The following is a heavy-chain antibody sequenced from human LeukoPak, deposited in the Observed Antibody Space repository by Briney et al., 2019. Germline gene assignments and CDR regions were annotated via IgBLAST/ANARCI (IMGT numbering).Heavy chain of an antibody. CDR3: ARELYDSSGYSDY. CDR1: GGTFSSYA. D-gene: IGHD3-22*01. CDR2: IIPILGIA. Sequence: SVKVSCKASGGTFSSYAISWVRQAPGQGREWRGRIIPILGIANYAQKFQGRVTITADKSTSTAYMELSSLRSEDTAVYYCARELYDSSGYSDYWGQGTLVTVSS. V-gene: IGHV1-69*04. J-gene: IGHJ4*02.